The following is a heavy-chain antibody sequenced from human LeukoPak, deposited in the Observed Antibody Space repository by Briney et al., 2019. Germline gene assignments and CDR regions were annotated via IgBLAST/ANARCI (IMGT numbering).Heavy chain of an antibody. CDR1: GGSFSGYY. V-gene: IGHV4-34*01. CDR3: ARRRGYSYGYLFDY. J-gene: IGHJ4*02. CDR2: INHSGST. D-gene: IGHD5-18*01. Sequence: SETLSLTCAVYGGSFSGYYWSWIRQPPGKGLEWIGEINHSGSTNYNPSLKSRVTISVDTSKNQFSLKLSPVTAADTAVYYCARRRGYSYGYLFDYWGQGTLVTVSS.